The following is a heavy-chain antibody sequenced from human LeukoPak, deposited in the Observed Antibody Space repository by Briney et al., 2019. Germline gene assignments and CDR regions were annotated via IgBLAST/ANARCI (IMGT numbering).Heavy chain of an antibody. D-gene: IGHD3-10*01. J-gene: IGHJ4*02. CDR1: GFTFASYA. V-gene: IGHV3-23*01. CDR3: AKAGGGSYYNY. Sequence: GGSLRLSCAASGFTFASYAVSWVRQAPGTGLEWVSSISAGGTATLYADSVKGRFTISRDNSKNTLYLQMYSLRAEDTAVYYCAKAGGGSYYNYWGQGTLVTVSS. CDR2: ISAGGTAT.